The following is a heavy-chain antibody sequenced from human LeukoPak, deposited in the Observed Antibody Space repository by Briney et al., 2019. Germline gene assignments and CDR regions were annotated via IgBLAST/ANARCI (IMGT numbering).Heavy chain of an antibody. V-gene: IGHV4-30-2*01. Sequence: ALSLTCAVSGGSISSGGYSWSWIRQPPGKGLGWIGYIYHSGSTYYNPSLKSRVTISVDRSKNQFSLNLSSVTAADTAVYYCARGREDTPPHDAFDIWGQGTMVTVSS. CDR2: IYHSGST. CDR1: GGSISSGGYS. CDR3: ARGREDTPPHDAFDI. D-gene: IGHD2-2*02. J-gene: IGHJ3*02.